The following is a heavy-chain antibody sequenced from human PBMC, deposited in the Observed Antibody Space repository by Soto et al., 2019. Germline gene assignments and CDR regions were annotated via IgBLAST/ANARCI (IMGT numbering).Heavy chain of an antibody. CDR2: INPSGGST. D-gene: IGHD2-2*01. CDR3: ARARTIYCSSTSCLGGDDAFDI. J-gene: IGHJ3*02. CDR1: GYTFTSYY. Sequence: ASVKVSCKASGYTFTSYYMHWVRQAPGQGLEWMGIINPSGGSTSYAQKFQGRVTMTRDTSTSTVYMELSSLRSEDTAVYYCARARTIYCSSTSCLGGDDAFDIWGQGTMVTVSS. V-gene: IGHV1-46*03.